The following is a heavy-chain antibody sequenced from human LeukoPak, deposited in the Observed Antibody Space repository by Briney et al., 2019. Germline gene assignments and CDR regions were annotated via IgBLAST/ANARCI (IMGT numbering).Heavy chain of an antibody. CDR1: GYSFTSYW. CDR2: IYPGDSDT. Sequence: SGESPKTSSKGSGYSFTSYWIGWVRPLPGKGLEWMGIIYPGDSDTRYSPSFQGQVTISADKSISTAYLQWSSLKAADTAMYYCASGGPYGSGSSLPLDAFDIWGQGTMVTVSS. CDR3: ASGGPYGSGSSLPLDAFDI. V-gene: IGHV5-51*01. J-gene: IGHJ3*02. D-gene: IGHD3-10*01.